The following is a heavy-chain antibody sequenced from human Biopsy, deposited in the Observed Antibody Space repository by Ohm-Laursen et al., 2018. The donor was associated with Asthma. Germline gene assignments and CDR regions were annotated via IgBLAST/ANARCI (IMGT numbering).Heavy chain of an antibody. CDR3: AKSRGYSCYDNDY. CDR2: ISYDGNHK. J-gene: IGHJ4*02. CDR1: GFTFSTYG. Sequence: SLRLSCAASGFTFSTYGMHWVCQAPGKGLEWVAVISYDGNHKFYEDSVKGRFTISSAKSKNTLNLQMNSLRTVDTAVYYCAKSRGYSCYDNDYWGQGTLVTVSS. D-gene: IGHD5-12*01. V-gene: IGHV3-30*18.